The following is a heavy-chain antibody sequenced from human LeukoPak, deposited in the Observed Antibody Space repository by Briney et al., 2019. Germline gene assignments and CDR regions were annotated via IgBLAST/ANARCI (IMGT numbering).Heavy chain of an antibody. Sequence: GASVRVSCKASGGTFSSYAISWVRQAPGQGREWVGGIIPMLGIANYAQKFQGRVTITADKSTSTAYMELSSLRSEDTAVYYCARDPEGYDILTGYDDYWGQGTLVTVSS. J-gene: IGHJ4*02. CDR1: GGTFSSYA. CDR2: IIPMLGIA. V-gene: IGHV1-69*10. D-gene: IGHD3-9*01. CDR3: ARDPEGYDILTGYDDY.